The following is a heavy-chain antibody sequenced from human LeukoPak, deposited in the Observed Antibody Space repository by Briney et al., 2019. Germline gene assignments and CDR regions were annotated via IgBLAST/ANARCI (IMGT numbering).Heavy chain of an antibody. CDR3: ARDWYCSSTSCYFSGPLNNNWFDP. J-gene: IGHJ5*02. CDR1: GYTFTSYG. CDR2: ISAYNGNT. Sequence: ASVKVSCKVSGYTFTSYGISWVRQAPGQGLEWMGWISAYNGNTNYAQKLQGRVTMTTDTSTSTAYMELRSLRSDDTAVYYCARDWYCSSTSCYFSGPLNNNWFDPWGQGTLVTVSS. V-gene: IGHV1-18*01. D-gene: IGHD2-2*01.